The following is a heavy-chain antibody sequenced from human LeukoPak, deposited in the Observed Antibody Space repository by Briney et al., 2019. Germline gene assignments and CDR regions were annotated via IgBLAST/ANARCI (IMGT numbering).Heavy chain of an antibody. CDR3: ARGAEDSSVYYSGLYY. V-gene: IGHV1-2*02. CDR1: GYTFSGYY. D-gene: IGHD3-22*01. CDR2: INPNSGGT. Sequence: ASVKVSCKASGYTFSGYYMHWVRQAPGQGLEWMGWINPNSGGTIYVEKFQGRVTMTRDMSISTDYMELSSLRSDDTAVYYCARGAEDSSVYYSGLYYWGQGSLVTVPS. J-gene: IGHJ4*02.